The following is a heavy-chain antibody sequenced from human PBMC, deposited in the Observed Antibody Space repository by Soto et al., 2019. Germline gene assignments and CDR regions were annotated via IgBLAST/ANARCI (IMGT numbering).Heavy chain of an antibody. D-gene: IGHD3-9*01. CDR3: AAMPDYDILTGLHY. CDR1: SGSISSSNW. CDR2: IYHSGST. V-gene: IGHV4-4*02. J-gene: IGHJ4*02. Sequence: QVPLQASGPGLVKPSGTLSLTCAVSSGSISSSNWWSWVRQPPGKGLEWIGEIYHSGSTNYNTSLNSRVTIIVDKFKSKFSLKLSSVTAADTAVYYCAAMPDYDILTGLHYWGQGALVTVSS.